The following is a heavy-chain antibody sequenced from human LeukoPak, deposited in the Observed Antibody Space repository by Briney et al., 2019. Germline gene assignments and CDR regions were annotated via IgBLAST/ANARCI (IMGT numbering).Heavy chain of an antibody. D-gene: IGHD3-22*01. Sequence: ASVKVSCKASGYTFTSYDINWVRQATGQGLEWMGWMNPNSGNTGYAQKFQGRVTMTRNTSISTAYMELSSLRSEDTAVYYCARAPWDNAYYYGSSGYYVGWFDPWGQGTLVTVSS. J-gene: IGHJ5*02. V-gene: IGHV1-8*01. CDR3: ARAPWDNAYYYGSSGYYVGWFDP. CDR2: MNPNSGNT. CDR1: GYTFTSYD.